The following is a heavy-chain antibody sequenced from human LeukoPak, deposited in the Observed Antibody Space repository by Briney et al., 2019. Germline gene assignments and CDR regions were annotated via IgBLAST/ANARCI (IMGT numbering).Heavy chain of an antibody. J-gene: IGHJ4*02. CDR1: GFTFSTYN. V-gene: IGHV3-21*01. D-gene: IGHD2-15*01. CDR3: ARELVVVAVQMYYFDY. Sequence: GGSLRLSCAVSGFTFSTYNMNWVRQAPGKGLEWVSSISSTGSYIYYEDSVEGRFTISRDNSKNSLYLKMNSLRAEDTAVYYCARELVVVAVQMYYFDYWGQGTLVTVSS. CDR2: ISSTGSYI.